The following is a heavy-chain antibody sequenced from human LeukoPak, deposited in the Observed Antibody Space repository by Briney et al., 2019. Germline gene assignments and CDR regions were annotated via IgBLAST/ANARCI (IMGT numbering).Heavy chain of an antibody. J-gene: IGHJ5*02. CDR2: IHPGDSDT. Sequence: GESLRISCKGSGYSFTSYWIGWVRQMPGKGLEWMGIIHPGDSDTRYSPSFQGQVTISADKSISTAYLQWSSLKASDTAMYYCARRRYSSGWYLLSDWFDPWGQGTLVTVSS. V-gene: IGHV5-51*01. CDR3: ARRRYSSGWYLLSDWFDP. D-gene: IGHD6-19*01. CDR1: GYSFTSYW.